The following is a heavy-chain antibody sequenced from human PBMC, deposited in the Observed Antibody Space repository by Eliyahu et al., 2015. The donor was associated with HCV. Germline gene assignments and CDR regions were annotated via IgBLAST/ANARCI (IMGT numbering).Heavy chain of an antibody. CDR2: IHSGGNT. D-gene: IGHD2-8*01. CDR3: MVYYYYAMDV. Sequence: EVHLVESGGGLVQPGGXXRLXXVASEXPCXSNYMXWVRQAPGKGLEWVSVIHSGGNTYYADSVTGRFIISRDNSKNTVYLQMNSLRAEDTAVYYCMVYYYYAMDVWGQGTTVTVSS. J-gene: IGHJ6*02. V-gene: IGHV3-66*01. CDR1: EXPCXSNY.